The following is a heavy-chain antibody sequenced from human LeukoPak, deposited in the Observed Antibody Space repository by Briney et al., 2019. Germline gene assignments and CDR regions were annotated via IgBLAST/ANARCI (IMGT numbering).Heavy chain of an antibody. D-gene: IGHD3-10*01. CDR2: IHQSGLT. J-gene: IGHJ4*02. CDR1: GGSFSGYY. V-gene: IGHV4-34*01. CDR3: ATSLWFGENPEY. Sequence: SETLSLTCAVYGGSFSGYYWTLTRQPPGKGLEWIGEIHQSGLTKYNPSLKSRITISQDMSKKQVSLNLNSVTAADTAVYYCATSLWFGENPEYWGQGTLVTVSS.